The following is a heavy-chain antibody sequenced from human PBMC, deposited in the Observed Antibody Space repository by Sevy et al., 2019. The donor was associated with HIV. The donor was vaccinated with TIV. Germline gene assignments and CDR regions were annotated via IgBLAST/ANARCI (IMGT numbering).Heavy chain of an antibody. CDR2: ISYDGSNK. CDR3: ARDLNPYYYDSSGPFDP. J-gene: IGHJ5*02. Sequence: GGSLRLSCAASGFTFSSYAMHWVRQAPGKGLEGVAVISYDGSNKYYADSVKGGFTISRDNSKNTLYLQMNSLRAEDTAVYYCARDLNPYYYDSSGPFDPWGQGTLVTVSS. D-gene: IGHD3-22*01. V-gene: IGHV3-30*04. CDR1: GFTFSSYA.